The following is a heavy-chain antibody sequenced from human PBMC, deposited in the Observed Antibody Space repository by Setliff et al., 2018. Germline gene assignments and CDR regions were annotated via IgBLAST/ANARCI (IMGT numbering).Heavy chain of an antibody. V-gene: IGHV1-69*05. Sequence: SVKVSCKASGATFSSYGISWVRQAPGQGLEWMGGTIPMFGTTEYAQKFQGRLTIITSKNQISLNLSSVTPADTAVYYCARGSEFYYGSGTIDSWGPGTLVTVSS. CDR1: GATFSSYG. J-gene: IGHJ4*02. D-gene: IGHD3-10*01. CDR3: ARGSEFYYGSGTIDS. CDR2: TIPMFGTT.